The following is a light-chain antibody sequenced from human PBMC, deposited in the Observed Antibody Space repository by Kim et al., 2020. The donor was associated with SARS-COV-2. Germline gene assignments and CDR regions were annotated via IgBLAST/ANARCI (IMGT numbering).Light chain of an antibody. J-gene: IGKJ1*01. CDR3: QQYNRWPRT. CDR2: GAS. CDR1: QSVNSD. V-gene: IGKV3-15*01. Sequence: EIVMTQSPAILSVSPGERATLSCRASQSVNSDLAWYQQKLGQAPRILFYGASTRATGIPARFSGSGSGTDFSLTISSLESEDFAVYYCQQYNRWPRTFGQGNKVDIK.